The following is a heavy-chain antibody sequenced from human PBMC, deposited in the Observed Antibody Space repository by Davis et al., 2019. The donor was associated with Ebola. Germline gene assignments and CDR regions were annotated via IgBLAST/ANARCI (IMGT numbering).Heavy chain of an antibody. V-gene: IGHV3-23*01. Sequence: GGSLRLSCAASGFTFRSYVMSWVRQAPGKGLEWVSTFGTSGDTYYADSVKGRFTISRDNSKNTLYLQMNGRRGEDTAIYYCAKDTSNIWFDVWGQGTMVTVSS. J-gene: IGHJ3*01. D-gene: IGHD1-26*01. CDR1: GFTFRSYV. CDR3: AKDTSNIWFDV. CDR2: FGTSGDT.